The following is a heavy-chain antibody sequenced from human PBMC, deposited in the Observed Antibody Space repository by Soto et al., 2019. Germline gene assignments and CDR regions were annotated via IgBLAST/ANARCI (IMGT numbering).Heavy chain of an antibody. J-gene: IGHJ6*03. V-gene: IGHV4-34*01. Sequence: SETLSLTCAVYGGSFSGYYWSWIRQPPGKGLEWIGEINHSGSTNYNPSLKSRVTISVDTSKNQFSLKLSSVTAADTAVYYCASPWDDPLSYYMDVWGKGTTVTVSS. D-gene: IGHD1-1*01. CDR2: INHSGST. CDR1: GGSFSGYY. CDR3: ASPWDDPLSYYMDV.